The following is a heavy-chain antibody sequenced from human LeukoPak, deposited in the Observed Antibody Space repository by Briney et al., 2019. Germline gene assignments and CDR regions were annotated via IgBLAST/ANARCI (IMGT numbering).Heavy chain of an antibody. J-gene: IGHJ3*02. D-gene: IGHD2-8*01. CDR2: IYPGDSDT. CDR3: ARCSPSRVDAIDAFDI. Sequence: GESLKISCKGSGYSFTSYWIGWVRQMPGKGLEWMGIIYPGDSDTRYSPSFQGQVTISADKSISTAYLQWSSLKASDTAMYYCARCSPSRVDAIDAFDIWGQGTMVTVSS. V-gene: IGHV5-51*01. CDR1: GYSFTSYW.